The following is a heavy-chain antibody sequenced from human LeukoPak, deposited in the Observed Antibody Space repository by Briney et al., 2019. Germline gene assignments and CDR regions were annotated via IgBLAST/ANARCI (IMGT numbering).Heavy chain of an antibody. Sequence: SETLSLICTVSGGSITNYYWSWIRQPPGKGLEWIGYLYYTGSTNYNPSLKSRVTISVDTSKNQFSLKLSSVTAADTAVYYCARHGTSGTNLNWFDPWGQGTLVTVSS. V-gene: IGHV4-59*01. CDR1: GGSITNYY. J-gene: IGHJ5*02. CDR3: ARHGTSGTNLNWFDP. D-gene: IGHD1-1*01. CDR2: LYYTGST.